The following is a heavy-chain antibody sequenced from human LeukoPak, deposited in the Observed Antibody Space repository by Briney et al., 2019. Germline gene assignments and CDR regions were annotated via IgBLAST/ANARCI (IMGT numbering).Heavy chain of an antibody. CDR3: ARGRAQLELTTMGNNWFDP. Sequence: GGSLRLSCAASGFTFSDYTMNWVRQAPGKGLEWVSSISSSSTYIYYADSVKGRFTISRDNARDSLYLQMNSLRTEDTALYYCARGRAQLELTTMGNNWFDPWGQGTLVTVSS. J-gene: IGHJ5*02. V-gene: IGHV3-21*01. D-gene: IGHD1-1*01. CDR1: GFTFSDYT. CDR2: ISSSSTYI.